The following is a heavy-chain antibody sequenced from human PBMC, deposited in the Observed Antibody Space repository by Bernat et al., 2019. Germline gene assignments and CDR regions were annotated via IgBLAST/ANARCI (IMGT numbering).Heavy chain of an antibody. J-gene: IGHJ3*02. CDR3: ARDRGYCSGGSCPYDAVDI. CDR2: ISFSGVNK. V-gene: IGHV3-30-3*01. D-gene: IGHD2-15*01. CDR1: GFAFGNYA. Sequence: QVQLVESGGGVVQPGKSLRLSCAASGFAFGNYAMHWVRQAPAKGLEWVAVISFSGVNKYYADSVKGRFTISRDNSDNTLYLQMDSLGTEDTAVYYCARDRGYCSGGSCPYDAVDIWGQGTMVTVSS.